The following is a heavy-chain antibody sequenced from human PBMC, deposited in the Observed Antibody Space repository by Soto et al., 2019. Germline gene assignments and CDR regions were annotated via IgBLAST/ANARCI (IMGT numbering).Heavy chain of an antibody. V-gene: IGHV4-59*04. CDR1: GGSISSYY. CDR2: FYDGNT. D-gene: IGHD3-10*01. CDR3: ATTRGLAVGGSFDY. J-gene: IGHJ4*02. Sequence: PSETLSLTCTVSGGSISSYYWSWIRQPPGKGLEWVGTFYDGNTYHNPSLRSRITIAVDTSKNQFSLKLNSVAAADTAFYYCATTRGLAVGGSFDYWGQGMLVTVSS.